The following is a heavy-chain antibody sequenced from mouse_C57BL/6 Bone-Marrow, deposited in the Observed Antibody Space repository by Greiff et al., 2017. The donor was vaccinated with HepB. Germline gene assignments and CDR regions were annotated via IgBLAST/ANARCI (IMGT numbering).Heavy chain of an antibody. Sequence: VQGVESGAELVRPGTSVKMSCKASGYTFTNYWIGWAKQRPGHGLEWIGDIYPGGGYTNYNEKFKGKDTLTADTSSSTAYMQFSRLTSEDSAIYYCARSGGNYPYWYFDVWGTGTTVTVSS. D-gene: IGHD2-1*01. CDR1: GYTFTNYW. CDR2: IYPGGGYT. CDR3: ARSGGNYPYWYFDV. J-gene: IGHJ1*03. V-gene: IGHV1-63*01.